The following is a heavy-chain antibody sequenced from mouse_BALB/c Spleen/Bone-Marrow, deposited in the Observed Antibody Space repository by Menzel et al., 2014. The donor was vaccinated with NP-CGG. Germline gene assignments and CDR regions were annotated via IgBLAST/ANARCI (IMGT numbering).Heavy chain of an antibody. V-gene: IGHV1-69*02. CDR3: TRRDRYDYYGVDY. CDR1: GYTFTNYW. J-gene: IGHJ4*01. D-gene: IGHD2-14*01. CDR2: IYPSDSYS. Sequence: VQLQQSGAELVRPGASVKVSCKASGYTFTNYWINWVRQRPGQGLEWIGNIYPSDSYSNYNQKFKVKATLTVDKSSSTAYMQLSSPTSEDSAVYYCTRRDRYDYYGVDYWGQGTSATVSS.